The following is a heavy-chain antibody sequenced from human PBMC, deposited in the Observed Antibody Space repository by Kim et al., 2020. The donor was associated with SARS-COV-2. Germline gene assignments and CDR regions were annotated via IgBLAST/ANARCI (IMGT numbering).Heavy chain of an antibody. J-gene: IGHJ4*02. Sequence: GGSLRLSCAASGFTFSDYGMNWVRQAPGKGLEWVSNIKQDGSGTYYVDSVKGRFTISRDNAKNSLYLQMNSLRAEDTAVYYCARARPYSSSWYEDYWGQGTLVTVSS. D-gene: IGHD6-13*01. CDR2: IKQDGSGT. CDR1: GFTFSDYG. V-gene: IGHV3-7*01. CDR3: ARARPYSSSWYEDY.